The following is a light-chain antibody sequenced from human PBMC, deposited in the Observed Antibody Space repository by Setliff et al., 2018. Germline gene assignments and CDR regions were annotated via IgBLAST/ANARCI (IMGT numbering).Light chain of an antibody. CDR1: QGIDGW. Sequence: DIQMTQSPSSVSASVGDRVTITCRASQGIDGWLAWYQQKPGKAPKLLISGTSKLQSGVPSRLSGTTSGTDFTLTITGLQPEDFATYFCQQGKRVPLTFGGGTKVDIK. CDR2: GTS. CDR3: QQGKRVPLT. V-gene: IGKV1-12*01. J-gene: IGKJ4*01.